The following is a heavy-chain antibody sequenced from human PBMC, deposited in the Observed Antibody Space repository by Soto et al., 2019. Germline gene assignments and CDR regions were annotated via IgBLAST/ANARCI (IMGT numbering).Heavy chain of an antibody. CDR3: ARGPPLYCTNGVCYLYYYYMDV. CDR1: GGSFSGYY. J-gene: IGHJ6*03. V-gene: IGHV4-34*01. CDR2: SNHSGST. Sequence: QVQLQQWGAGLLKPSETLSLTCAVYGGSFSGYYWSWIRQPPGKGLEWIGESNHSGSTNYNPSLKSRVTISVATSKNQFSLKLSSVTAADTAVYYCARGPPLYCTNGVCYLYYYYMDVWGKGTTVTVSS. D-gene: IGHD2-8*01.